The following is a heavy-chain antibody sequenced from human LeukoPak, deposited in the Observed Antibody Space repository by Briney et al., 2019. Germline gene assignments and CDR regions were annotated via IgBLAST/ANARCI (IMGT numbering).Heavy chain of an antibody. CDR3: ARHIGYSAWNPDY. J-gene: IGHJ4*02. CDR2: IYPYDSDT. CDR1: GYIITSYW. Sequence: AEALKISCKASGYIITSYWNGWGRHMPGKGVVWMGIIYPYDSDTRYSPSFQGQVTISADKSISTAYLQWSNHTASDTAMYYCARHIGYSAWNPDYWGQGTLVTVSS. D-gene: IGHD5-12*01. V-gene: IGHV5-51*01.